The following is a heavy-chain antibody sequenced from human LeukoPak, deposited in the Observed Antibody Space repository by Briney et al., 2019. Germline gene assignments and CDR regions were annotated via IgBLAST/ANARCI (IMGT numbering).Heavy chain of an antibody. CDR2: ISYDGNNK. V-gene: IGHV3-30*18. CDR1: GFTFSTSI. J-gene: IGHJ4*02. Sequence: GGSLRLSCAASGFTFSTSIMHWVRQAQGKGLEWVAVISYDGNNKYYADSVRGRFTISRDNSTSTLYVQMNSLRAEDTAVYYCAKEVIAAGGNFEYWGQGTLVTVSS. D-gene: IGHD6-13*01. CDR3: AKEVIAAGGNFEY.